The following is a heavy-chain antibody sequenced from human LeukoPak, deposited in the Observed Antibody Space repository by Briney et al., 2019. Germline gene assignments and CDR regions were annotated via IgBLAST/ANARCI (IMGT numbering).Heavy chain of an antibody. CDR2: IIPIRGIA. V-gene: IGHV1-69*04. CDR1: GCTFSRYT. D-gene: IGHD6-13*01. Sequence: SVKVSCQASGCTFSRYTISWVRHAPGQGLEWVGRIIPIRGIANYAQKFQGRVTITADKSTSTAYMELSSLRSEDTAVYYCARDPLATDPDFDYWGQGTLVTVSS. CDR3: ARDPLATDPDFDY. J-gene: IGHJ4*02.